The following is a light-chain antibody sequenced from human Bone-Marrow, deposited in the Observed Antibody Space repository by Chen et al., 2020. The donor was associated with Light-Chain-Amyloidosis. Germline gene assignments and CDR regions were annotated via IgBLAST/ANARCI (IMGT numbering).Light chain of an antibody. CDR3: MQNLRMLNLQTPSIT. CDR1: QSLQYSDGYKY. Sequence: EIVMTQSTLSLPVTPGESASISCRSRQSLQYSDGYKYLDWNLQKPGQSTQLLIYLGSYRASGVPDRCSGIRSGTDFTLKSSRVEADDVGAYYFMQNLRMLNLQTPSITFGQGTRLEIK. V-gene: IGKV2-28*01. CDR2: LGS. J-gene: IGKJ5*01.